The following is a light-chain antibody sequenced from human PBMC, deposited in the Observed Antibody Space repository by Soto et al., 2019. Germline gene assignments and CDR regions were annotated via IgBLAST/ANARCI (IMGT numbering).Light chain of an antibody. V-gene: IGKV3-15*01. CDR2: GAS. CDR3: QQYNNWTPMA. CDR1: QSVSSN. J-gene: IGKJ1*01. Sequence: EIVMTQSPATLSVSPGERATLSCRASQSVSSNLAWFQQKPGQAPRLLIYGASTRATGIPARFSGSGSETEFTLTISSLQSEDFAVDYCQQYNNWTPMAFGQGTKVEIK.